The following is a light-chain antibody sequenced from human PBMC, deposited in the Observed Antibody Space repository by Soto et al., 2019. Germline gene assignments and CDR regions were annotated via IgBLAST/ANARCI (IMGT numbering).Light chain of an antibody. V-gene: IGLV2-14*01. J-gene: IGLJ2*01. CDR1: SSDIGGYNY. CDR3: NSYTRSSTRV. CDR2: EVT. Sequence: QSVLTQPASVSGSPGQSITISCTGTSSDIGGYNYVSWYQHHPGKAPNLLIYEVTNRRSGVSNRFSGSKSGNTASLTISGLQAEDVAVYYCNSYTRSSTRVFGGGTKLTVL.